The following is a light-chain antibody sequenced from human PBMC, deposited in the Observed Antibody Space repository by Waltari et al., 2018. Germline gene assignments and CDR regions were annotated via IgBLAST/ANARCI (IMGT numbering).Light chain of an antibody. CDR1: QSVIIN. J-gene: IGKJ4*01. CDR3: QQYYVWPPIT. CDR2: GAS. V-gene: IGKV3-15*01. Sequence: VLLTQSPASLSVSPGDTVILSCRASQSVIINLVWYQQKAGQAPRTLIYGASTRDSGVPSRFSGSGSETDFTLIISSLQSEDAAVYFCQQYYVWPPITFGGGTKLEI.